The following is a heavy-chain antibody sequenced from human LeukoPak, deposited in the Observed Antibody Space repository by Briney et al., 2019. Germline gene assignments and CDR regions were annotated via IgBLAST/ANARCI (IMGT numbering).Heavy chain of an antibody. J-gene: IGHJ4*02. CDR2: STSKANGYST. Sequence: GGSLRLSCAVSGFTFSDHYMDWVRQAPGKGLAWVGRSTSKANGYSTQYAASVKGRFTISRDDSRSSLYLQMNSLKTEDTAVYFCVRELGGSYYSWGQGTLVTVSS. D-gene: IGHD1-26*01. CDR3: VRELGGSYYS. CDR1: GFTFSDHY. V-gene: IGHV3-72*01.